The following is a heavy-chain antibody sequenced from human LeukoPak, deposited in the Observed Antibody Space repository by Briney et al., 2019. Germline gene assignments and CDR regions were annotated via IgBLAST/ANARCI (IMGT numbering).Heavy chain of an antibody. CDR1: GGSISSSYYY. CDR2: IYYSGST. D-gene: IGHD1-1*01. J-gene: IGHJ4*02. V-gene: IGHV4-39*01. Sequence: SETLSLTCTVSGGSISSSYYYWVWIRQPPGKGLEWIGNIYYSGSTYYKPSLKTRVTISVDTSKNQFSLKLTSVTAADTAVYYCARHAAVDGNWPNHLAYWGQGSLVTVSS. CDR3: ARHAAVDGNWPNHLAY.